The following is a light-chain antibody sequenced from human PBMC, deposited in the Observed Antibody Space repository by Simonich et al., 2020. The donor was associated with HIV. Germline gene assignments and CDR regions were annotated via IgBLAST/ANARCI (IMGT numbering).Light chain of an antibody. CDR1: SGSVSTSYY. Sequence: QTVVTQEPSFSVSPGGTVPLTCGLSSGSVSTSYYPSWYQQTPGQAPRTLIYSTHPRSYWVPDRFSGSIIGNKAALTITGAQADDESDYYCVLYMGSGIWVFGGGTKLTVL. V-gene: IGLV8-61*01. CDR2: STH. J-gene: IGLJ3*02. CDR3: VLYMGSGIWV.